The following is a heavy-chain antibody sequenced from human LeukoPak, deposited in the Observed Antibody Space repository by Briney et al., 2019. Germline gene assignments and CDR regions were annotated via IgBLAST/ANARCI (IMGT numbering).Heavy chain of an antibody. Sequence: ASVKVSCKASGYTFTAYYMYWIRQAPGQGLEWMGWINPHSGDTNYVQNFQGRVTMTRDTSISTAYMELSRVRSDDMAVYYCARGSNYGDFFDYWGQGTLVTVSS. CDR2: INPHSGDT. CDR1: GYTFTAYY. D-gene: IGHD4-17*01. J-gene: IGHJ4*02. CDR3: ARGSNYGDFFDY. V-gene: IGHV1-2*02.